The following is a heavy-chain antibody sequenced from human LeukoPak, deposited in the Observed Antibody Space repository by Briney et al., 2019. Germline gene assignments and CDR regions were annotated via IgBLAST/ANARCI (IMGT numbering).Heavy chain of an antibody. D-gene: IGHD6-6*01. CDR3: ARGHSTSSYYY. CDR2: MHPNSGGT. CDR1: GYTFTGYY. J-gene: IGHJ4*02. Sequence: GASVKVSCKASGYTFTGYYMHWLRQAPGQGLEWMGWMHPNSGGTNYAQKFQGRVTMTRDASISTAYMELSRLRSDDTAVYYCARGHSTSSYYYWGQGTLVTVSS. V-gene: IGHV1-2*02.